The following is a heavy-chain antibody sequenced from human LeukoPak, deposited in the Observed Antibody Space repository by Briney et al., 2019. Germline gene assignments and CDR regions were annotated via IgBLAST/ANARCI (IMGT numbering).Heavy chain of an antibody. CDR3: ARGAVQCSSTSCHSIFDF. D-gene: IGHD2-2*01. CDR1: GESFTGYF. J-gene: IGHJ4*02. Sequence: SETLSLTCAVSGESFTGYFWGWIRQPPGKGLEWIGEINHTGSTNSNPSLKSRVTISVVTSKNQFSLNLRSVTAADTAVYYCARGAVQCSSTSCHSIFDFWGQGTLVTVSS. V-gene: IGHV4-34*01. CDR2: INHTGST.